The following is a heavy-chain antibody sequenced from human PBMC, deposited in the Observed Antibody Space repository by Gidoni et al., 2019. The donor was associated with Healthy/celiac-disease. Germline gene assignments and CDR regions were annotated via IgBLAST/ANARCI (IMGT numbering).Heavy chain of an antibody. J-gene: IGHJ4*02. CDR3: ARDIGSGSGYDRGYFDY. CDR1: GFTFSSYS. V-gene: IGHV3-21*01. CDR2: ISSSSSYI. Sequence: EVQLVESGGGLVKPGGSLRLSCAASGFTFSSYSMNWVRQAPGKGLEWVSSISSSSSYIYYADSVKGRFTISRDNAKNSLYLQMNSLRAEDTAVYYCARDIGSGSGYDRGYFDYWGQGTLVTVSS. D-gene: IGHD5-12*01.